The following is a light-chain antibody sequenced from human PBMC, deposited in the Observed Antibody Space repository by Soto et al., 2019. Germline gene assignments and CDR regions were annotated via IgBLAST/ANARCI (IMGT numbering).Light chain of an antibody. CDR3: QSYDSSLISLI. V-gene: IGLV1-40*01. CDR1: SSNIGAGYD. J-gene: IGLJ1*01. CDR2: GNS. Sequence: QSVLTQPPSVSGAPGQRVTISCTGSSSNIGAGYDVHWYQQLPGTAPKLLIYGNSNRPSGVPDRFSGSKSGTSASLAITGLQAEDEAAYYCQSYDSSLISLIFGPGTKLTVL.